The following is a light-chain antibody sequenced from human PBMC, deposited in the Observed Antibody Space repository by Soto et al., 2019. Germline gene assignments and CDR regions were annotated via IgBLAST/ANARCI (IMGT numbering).Light chain of an antibody. J-gene: IGKJ1*01. Sequence: DIQMTQSPSTLSASVGDRVTITCRASQSISGWLAWYQQKPGKAPKLLIYDASYLERGVPSRFSGSGSGTEFTLTISDLKPDDLATYYCQQYNSFWTFGQGTKVDIK. V-gene: IGKV1-5*01. CDR2: DAS. CDR1: QSISGW. CDR3: QQYNSFWT.